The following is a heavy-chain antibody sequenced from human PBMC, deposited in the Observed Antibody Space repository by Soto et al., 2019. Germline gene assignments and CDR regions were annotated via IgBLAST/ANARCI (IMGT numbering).Heavy chain of an antibody. Sequence: EVQLLESGGGLVQPGGSLRLSCAASGFTFSGYAMSWVRQAPGKGLEWVSAISGSGGSTYYADSVKGRFTISRDNSKNTLYLQMNSLRAEDTAVYYCAKGYCSSTSCFYGQYYYYGMDVWGQGTTVTVSS. CDR3: AKGYCSSTSCFYGQYYYYGMDV. V-gene: IGHV3-23*01. J-gene: IGHJ6*02. CDR1: GFTFSGYA. D-gene: IGHD2-2*01. CDR2: ISGSGGST.